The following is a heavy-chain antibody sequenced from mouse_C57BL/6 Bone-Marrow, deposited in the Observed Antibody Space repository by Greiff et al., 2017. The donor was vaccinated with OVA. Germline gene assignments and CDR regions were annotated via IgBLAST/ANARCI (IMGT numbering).Heavy chain of an antibody. D-gene: IGHD2-4*01. J-gene: IGHJ4*01. CDR3: ARPLYYDYDPYAMDY. CDR2: IYPRSGNT. V-gene: IGHV1-81*01. CDR1: GYTFTSYG. Sequence: VQLQQSGAELARPGASVKLSCKASGYTFTSYGISWVKQRTGQGLEWIGEIYPRSGNTYYNEKFKGKATLTADNSSSTAYMELRSLTSEDSAVYFCARPLYYDYDPYAMDYWGQGTSVTVSS.